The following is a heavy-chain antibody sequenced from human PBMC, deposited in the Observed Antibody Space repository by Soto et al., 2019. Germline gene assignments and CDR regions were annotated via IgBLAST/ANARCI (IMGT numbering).Heavy chain of an antibody. V-gene: IGHV1-18*04. Sequence: GASVKVSCKISGYTFTTYGVSWVRQAPGQGLEWMGWISAYNGNTNYAQKLQGRVTMTTDTSTSTAYMELRGLRSDDTAVYYCARDRYYYGSGSYYISWFDPWGQGTLVTVSS. CDR1: GYTFTTYG. CDR3: ARDRYYYGSGSYYISWFDP. J-gene: IGHJ5*02. D-gene: IGHD3-10*01. CDR2: ISAYNGNT.